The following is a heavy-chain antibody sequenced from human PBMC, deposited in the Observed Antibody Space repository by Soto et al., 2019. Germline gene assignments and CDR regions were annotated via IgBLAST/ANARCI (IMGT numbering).Heavy chain of an antibody. J-gene: IGHJ5*02. D-gene: IGHD6-19*01. CDR1: GYTFTSSG. CDR2: ISAYNGNT. Sequence: ASVKVSCKASGYTFTSSGISWVRQAPGQGLEWMGWISAYNGNTNYAQKLQGRVTMTTDTSTSTAYMELRSLRSDDTAVYYCARDGIAVAGTSWFDPWGQGTLVTVSS. V-gene: IGHV1-18*01. CDR3: ARDGIAVAGTSWFDP.